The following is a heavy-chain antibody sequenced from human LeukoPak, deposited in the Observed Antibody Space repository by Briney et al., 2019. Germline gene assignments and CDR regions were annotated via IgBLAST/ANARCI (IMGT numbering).Heavy chain of an antibody. V-gene: IGHV6-1*01. Sequence: SQTLSLTCAISGDSVSSNSAAWNWIRQSPSRGLEWLGRTYYRSKWYNDYAVSVKSRITINPDTSKNQFSLQLNSVTPEDTAVYYCARVGFYDSSGYLHYYFDYWGQGTWSPSPQ. CDR2: TYYRSKWYN. CDR1: GDSVSSNSAA. CDR3: ARVGFYDSSGYLHYYFDY. J-gene: IGHJ4*02. D-gene: IGHD3-22*01.